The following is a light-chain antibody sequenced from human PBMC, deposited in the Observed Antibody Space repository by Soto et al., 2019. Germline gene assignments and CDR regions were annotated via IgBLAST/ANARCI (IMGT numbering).Light chain of an antibody. CDR3: QQYNSFWT. Sequence: DIPMTQSPSTLSASVGDRVTITCRASQSSSSWLAWYQQKPGKAPRLLIYDASYLERGVPSRFSGSGSGTEFTLTLSDLQPDDLATYYCQQYNSFWTFGQGTKVEL. CDR1: QSSSSW. J-gene: IGKJ1*01. V-gene: IGKV1-5*01. CDR2: DAS.